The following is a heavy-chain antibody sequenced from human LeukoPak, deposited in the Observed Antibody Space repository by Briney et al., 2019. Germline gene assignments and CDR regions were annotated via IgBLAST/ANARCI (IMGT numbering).Heavy chain of an antibody. CDR3: ARRRWYGGFDF. Sequence: PSETLSLTCIVSGDSISSSAYFWGWIRQPPGKGLEWIGSIYYSGKTYYSASLKSRVTMSVDTSKNLFSLRLTSVTAADTAIFYWARRRWYGGFDFWGQGTLVTVSS. D-gene: IGHD3-10*01. CDR1: GDSISSSAYF. J-gene: IGHJ4*02. V-gene: IGHV4-39*01. CDR2: IYYSGKT.